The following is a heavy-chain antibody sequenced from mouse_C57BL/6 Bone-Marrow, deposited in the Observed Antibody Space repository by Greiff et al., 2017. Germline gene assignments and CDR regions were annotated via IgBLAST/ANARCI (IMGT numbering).Heavy chain of an antibody. Sequence: QVHVKQPGAELVKPGASVKLSCKASGYTFTSYWMHWVKQRPGQGLEWIGMIHPNSGSTNYNEKFKSKATLTVDKSSSTAYMQLSILTSEDSAVYYCAPAYLAYWGQGTTLTVSA. CDR3: APAYLAY. CDR1: GYTFTSYW. V-gene: IGHV1-64*01. J-gene: IGHJ2*01. CDR2: IHPNSGST.